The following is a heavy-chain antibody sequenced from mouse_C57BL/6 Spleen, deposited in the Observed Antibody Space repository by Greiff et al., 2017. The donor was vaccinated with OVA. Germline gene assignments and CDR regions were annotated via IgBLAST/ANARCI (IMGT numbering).Heavy chain of an antibody. CDR2: ISYDGSN. CDR1: GYSITSGYY. J-gene: IGHJ3*01. Sequence: EVKLQESGPGLVKPSQSLSLTCSVTGYSITSGYYWNWIRQFPGNKLEWMGYISYDGSNNYNPSLKNRISITRDTSKNQFFLKLNSVTTDDAATYYCARDEGLLPFAYWGQGTLVTVSA. CDR3: ARDEGLLPFAY. D-gene: IGHD2-3*01. V-gene: IGHV3-6*01.